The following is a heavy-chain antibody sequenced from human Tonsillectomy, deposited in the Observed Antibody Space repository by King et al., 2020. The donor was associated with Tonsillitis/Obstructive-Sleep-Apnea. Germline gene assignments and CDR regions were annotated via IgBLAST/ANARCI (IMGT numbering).Heavy chain of an antibody. D-gene: IGHD3-10*01. V-gene: IGHV1-46*01. CDR1: GYTFTSYY. CDR3: ARGGYYGSGSYSAFDI. CDR2: INPSGGSI. Sequence: MQLVQSGAEVKKPGASVKVSCKASGYTFTSYYMHWVRQAPGQGLEWMGIINPSGGSISYAQKLQSRVTMTRDTSTSTVYMELSSLRSEDTAVYYCARGGYYGSGSYSAFDIWGQGTMVTVSS. J-gene: IGHJ3*02.